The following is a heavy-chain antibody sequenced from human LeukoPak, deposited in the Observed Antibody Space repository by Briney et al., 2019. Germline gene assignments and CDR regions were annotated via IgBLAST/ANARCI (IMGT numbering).Heavy chain of an antibody. CDR3: ARVQYSSGWGYYGMDV. V-gene: IGHV4-61*01. CDR1: GASVSSGSYY. J-gene: IGHJ6*04. D-gene: IGHD6-19*01. CDR2: IYYSGST. Sequence: KPSETLSLTCTVSGASVSSGSYYWSWIRQPPGKGLEWIGYIYYSGSTNYNPSLKSRVTISVDTSKNQFSLKLSSVTAADTAVYYCARVQYSSGWGYYGMDVWGKGTTVTVSS.